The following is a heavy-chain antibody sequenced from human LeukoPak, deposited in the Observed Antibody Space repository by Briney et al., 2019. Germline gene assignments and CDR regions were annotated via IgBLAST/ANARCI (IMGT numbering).Heavy chain of an antibody. Sequence: SETLSLTCAVYGGSFSGYYWSWIRQPPGKGLEWIGGINHSGSTNYNPSLKSRVTISVDTSKNQFSLKLSSVTAADTAVYYCARRAIFGVVIISYNWFDPWGQGTLVTVSS. J-gene: IGHJ5*02. CDR2: INHSGST. V-gene: IGHV4-34*01. CDR1: GGSFSGYY. CDR3: ARRAIFGVVIISYNWFDP. D-gene: IGHD3-3*01.